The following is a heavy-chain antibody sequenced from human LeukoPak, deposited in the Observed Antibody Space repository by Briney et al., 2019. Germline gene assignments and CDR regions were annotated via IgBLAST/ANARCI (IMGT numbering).Heavy chain of an antibody. CDR2: ISSSSSSI. CDR3: ARRSGIAVAGAFDY. D-gene: IGHD6-19*01. J-gene: IGHJ4*02. V-gene: IGHV3-48*01. Sequence: PGGSLRLSCAASGFTFSSYNINWVRQAPGKGLEWVSYISSSSSSIYYADSVRGRFTISRDNSKSTLSLQMNSLRAEDTAVYYCARRSGIAVAGAFDYWGQGTLVTVSS. CDR1: GFTFSSYN.